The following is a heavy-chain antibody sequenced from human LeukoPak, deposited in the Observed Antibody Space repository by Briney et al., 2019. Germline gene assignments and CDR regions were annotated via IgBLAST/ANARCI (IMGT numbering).Heavy chain of an antibody. CDR2: ICYSGST. D-gene: IGHD2-15*01. CDR1: GGSISSYY. Sequence: SETLSLTCTVSGGSISSYYWSWIRQPPGKRLEWIGYICYSGSTNYNPSLKSRVTISVDTSKNQFSLKLSSVTAADTAVYYCAGTLGYCSGGSCSNWFDPWGQGTLVTVSS. CDR3: AGTLGYCSGGSCSNWFDP. J-gene: IGHJ5*02. V-gene: IGHV4-59*08.